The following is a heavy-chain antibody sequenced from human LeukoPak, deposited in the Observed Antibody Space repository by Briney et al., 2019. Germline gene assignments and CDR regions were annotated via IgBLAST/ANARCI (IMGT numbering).Heavy chain of an antibody. D-gene: IGHD3-22*01. Sequence: SETLSLTCTVSGYSITSGFYWGWIRQPPGKGLEWTGSIYHSGRTYYNPSLKSRVTISVDTSKNQFSLKLTSVTAADTALYYCARANYYDNSGYSRGAFDIWGPGTMVTVSS. CDR1: GYSITSGFY. V-gene: IGHV4-38-2*02. J-gene: IGHJ3*02. CDR2: IYHSGRT. CDR3: ARANYYDNSGYSRGAFDI.